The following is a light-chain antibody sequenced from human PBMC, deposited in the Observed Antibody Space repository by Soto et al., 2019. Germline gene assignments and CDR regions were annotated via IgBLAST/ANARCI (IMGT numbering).Light chain of an antibody. V-gene: IGKV3-20*01. CDR2: ATS. J-gene: IGKJ1*01. Sequence: EIVLTQSPGTLSLSPGEGATLSCRASQSFSSTYLAWYQQKPGQAPRLLIYATSTRATGIPDRFSGSESGTDFTLTIFRLEPEDYAVYYCQQYGASLPWSFGQGTKVEAK. CDR1: QSFSSTY. CDR3: QQYGASLPWS.